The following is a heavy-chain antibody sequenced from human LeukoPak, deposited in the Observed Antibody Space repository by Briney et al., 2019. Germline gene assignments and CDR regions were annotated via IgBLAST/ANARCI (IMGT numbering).Heavy chain of an antibody. CDR3: AGDPPGTPVGFDI. Sequence: SVKVSCKTSAGTFSRYAISWVRQAPGQGLEWMGRIAPMSATPSQTQWIQGRVTITADISTNTVYLDLSSLRSEDTALYFCAGDPPGTPVGFDIWGQGTMVTVSS. D-gene: IGHD3-10*01. CDR1: AGTFSRYA. J-gene: IGHJ3*02. V-gene: IGHV1-69*06. CDR2: IAPMSATP.